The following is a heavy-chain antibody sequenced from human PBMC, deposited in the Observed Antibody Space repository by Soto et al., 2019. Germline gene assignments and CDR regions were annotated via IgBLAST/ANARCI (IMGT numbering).Heavy chain of an antibody. CDR1: GFSFDVYS. V-gene: IGHV3-43*01. J-gene: IGHJ4*02. D-gene: IGHD2-2*01. CDR3: AKERFDTSWVSFDS. CDR2: IDRDGSNT. Sequence: PGGSLRLSCAASGFSFDVYSMHWVRQVPGKGLEWVSLIDRDGSNTYYADSVKGRFAVSRDNSKNSLYLQMNSLRTEDTALYYCAKERFDTSWVSFDSWGQGTLVTVSS.